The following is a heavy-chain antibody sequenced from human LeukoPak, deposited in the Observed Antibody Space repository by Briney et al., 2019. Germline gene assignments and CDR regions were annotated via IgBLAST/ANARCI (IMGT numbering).Heavy chain of an antibody. CDR3: ARAWSGYHPHEFDP. J-gene: IGHJ5*02. CDR1: GGSISSYY. Sequence: PSETLSLTCTVSGGSISSYYWSWLRQPPGKGLEWIGYIYYSGSTNYNPSLKSRVTISVDTSKNQFSLKLSSVTAADTAVYYCARAWSGYHPHEFDPWGQGTLVTVSS. D-gene: IGHD3-3*01. CDR2: IYYSGST. V-gene: IGHV4-59*01.